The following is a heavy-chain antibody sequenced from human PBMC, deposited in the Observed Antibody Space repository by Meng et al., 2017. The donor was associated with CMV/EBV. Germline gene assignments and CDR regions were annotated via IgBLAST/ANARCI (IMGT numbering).Heavy chain of an antibody. CDR1: GFTFSSYW. J-gene: IGHJ4*02. CDR2: IKQDGSEK. D-gene: IGHD3-22*01. Sequence: GESLKISCAASGFTFSSYWMSWVRQAPGKGLEWVANIKQDGSEKYYVDSVKGRFTISRDNAKNSLYLQMNSLRAEDTAVYYCASDHTSAYDSSGYYHYWGQGTLVTVSS. V-gene: IGHV3-7*01. CDR3: ASDHTSAYDSSGYYHY.